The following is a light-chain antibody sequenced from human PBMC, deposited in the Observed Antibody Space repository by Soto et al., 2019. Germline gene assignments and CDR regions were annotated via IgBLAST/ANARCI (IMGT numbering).Light chain of an antibody. CDR1: ETIRNDF. CDR3: HQFGYVTYT. CDR2: GAS. V-gene: IGKV3-20*01. Sequence: EIVLTQSPGALSLSPGERITLSCRASETIRNDFLAWYQHRPGQAPKVLIYGASSRATGIPDRFSGSGSGTDFRLAIRRLEREDFAVKYCHQFGYVTYTLRQGTNVEIK. J-gene: IGKJ2*01.